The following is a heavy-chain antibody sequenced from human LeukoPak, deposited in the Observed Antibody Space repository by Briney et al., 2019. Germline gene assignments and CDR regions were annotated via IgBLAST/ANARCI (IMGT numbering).Heavy chain of an antibody. CDR3: ARSKVVPAAHDY. D-gene: IGHD2-2*01. Sequence: SETLSLTCTVSGGSISSYYWSWIRQPPGKGLEWIGYIYYSGSTNYNPSLKSRVTISVDTSKNQFSLRLSSVIAADTAVYYCARSKVVPAAHDYWGQGTLVTVSS. CDR2: IYYSGST. V-gene: IGHV4-59*08. CDR1: GGSISSYY. J-gene: IGHJ4*02.